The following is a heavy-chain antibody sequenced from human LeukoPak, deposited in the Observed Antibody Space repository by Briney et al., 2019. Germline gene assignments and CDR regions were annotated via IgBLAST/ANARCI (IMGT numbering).Heavy chain of an antibody. V-gene: IGHV3-21*01. CDR1: GFTFSSYS. CDR3: ARDLVPAAISGDWFGP. Sequence: PGGSLRLSCAASGFTFSSYSMNWVRQAPGKGLEWVSSISSSSSYIYYADSVKGRFTISRDNAKNSLYLQMNSLRAEDTAVYYCARDLVPAAISGDWFGPWGQGTLVTVSS. J-gene: IGHJ5*02. D-gene: IGHD2-2*01. CDR2: ISSSSSYI.